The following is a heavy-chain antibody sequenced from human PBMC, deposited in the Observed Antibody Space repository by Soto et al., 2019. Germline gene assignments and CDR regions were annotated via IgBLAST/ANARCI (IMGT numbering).Heavy chain of an antibody. J-gene: IGHJ5*02. CDR2: ISWNSGSI. CDR1: GFAFDDYA. V-gene: IGHV3-9*01. D-gene: IGHD1-26*01. Sequence: EVQLVESGGGLVQPGRSLRLSCAASGFAFDDYAMHWVRQAPGKGLEWVSGISWNSGSIGYADSVKGRFTISRDNAKNSLYLQMNSLRAEDTALYYCAKGLNLVGASNWFDPWGQGTLVTVSS. CDR3: AKGLNLVGASNWFDP.